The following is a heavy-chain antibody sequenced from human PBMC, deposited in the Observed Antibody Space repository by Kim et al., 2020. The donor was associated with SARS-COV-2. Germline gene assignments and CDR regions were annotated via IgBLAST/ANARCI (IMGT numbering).Heavy chain of an antibody. J-gene: IGHJ3*02. D-gene: IGHD3-22*01. CDR2: IYYSGST. Sequence: SETLSLTCTVSGGSISSSSYYWGWIRQPPGKGLEWIGSIYYSGSTYYNPSLKSRVTISVDTSKNQFSLKLSSVTAADTAVYYCARDLITMIVGDAFDIWGQGTMVTVSS. V-gene: IGHV4-39*07. CDR3: ARDLITMIVGDAFDI. CDR1: GGSISSSSYY.